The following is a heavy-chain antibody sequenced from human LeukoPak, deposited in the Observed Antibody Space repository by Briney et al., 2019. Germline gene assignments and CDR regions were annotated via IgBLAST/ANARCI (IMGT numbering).Heavy chain of an antibody. J-gene: IGHJ4*02. CDR1: GFSLSNYM. Sequence: SGGSLRLSCVASGFSLSNYMMSWVRQAPGKGLEWVAILSYDGSNKFYADSVKGRFTISRDNSKNTLYLQMNSLKIEDTAVYYCARDSLVWAFDYWGQGTLLTVSS. V-gene: IGHV3-30-3*01. CDR3: ARDSLVWAFDY. CDR2: LSYDGSNK. D-gene: IGHD2-8*02.